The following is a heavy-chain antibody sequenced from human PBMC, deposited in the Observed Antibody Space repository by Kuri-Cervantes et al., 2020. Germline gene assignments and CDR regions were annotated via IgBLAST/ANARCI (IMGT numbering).Heavy chain of an antibody. CDR2: IYHSGST. Sequence: GSLRLSCAASGFTFSNSWMSWVRQAPGKGLEWIGEIYHSGSTNYNPSLKSRVTISVDKSKNQFSLKLSSVTAADTAVYYCARRAGTTVTTQFDYWGQGTLVTVSS. J-gene: IGHJ4*02. V-gene: IGHV4-4*02. CDR1: GFTFSNSW. CDR3: ARRAGTTVTTQFDY. D-gene: IGHD4-17*01.